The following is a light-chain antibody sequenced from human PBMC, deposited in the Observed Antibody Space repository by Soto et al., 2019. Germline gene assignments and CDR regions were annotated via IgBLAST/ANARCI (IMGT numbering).Light chain of an antibody. CDR1: QSVSSSY. Sequence: DIVLTQSPATLSLSPGDSATLSCRDSQSVSSSYLAWYQQKPGQAPRLIIYNAYNRTTGIPARFRGSGSGTDFTLTISSLEPEDFAVYYCQQSGDWPPITCGQGTRLEIK. V-gene: IGKV3-11*01. J-gene: IGKJ5*01. CDR3: QQSGDWPPIT. CDR2: NAY.